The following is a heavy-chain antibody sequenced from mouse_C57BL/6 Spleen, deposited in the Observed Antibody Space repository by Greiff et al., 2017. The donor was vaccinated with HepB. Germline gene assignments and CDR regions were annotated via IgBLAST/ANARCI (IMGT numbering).Heavy chain of an antibody. J-gene: IGHJ3*01. CDR1: GFSLTSYG. Sequence: VQLQESGPGLVAPSQSLSITCTVSGFSLTSYGVDWVSQSPGKGLEWLGVIWGVGSTNYNSALKSRLSISKDNTKSQVFVKMNSLQTDDTAMYYCATLYYGSSFGFAYWGQVTLVTVSA. V-gene: IGHV2-6*01. D-gene: IGHD1-1*01. CDR2: IWGVGST. CDR3: ATLYYGSSFGFAY.